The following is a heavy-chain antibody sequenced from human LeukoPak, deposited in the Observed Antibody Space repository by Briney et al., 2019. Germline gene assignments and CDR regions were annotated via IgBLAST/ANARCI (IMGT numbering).Heavy chain of an antibody. J-gene: IGHJ4*02. Sequence: ASVKVSFKASGYTFTGYLLHWVRQAPGQGLEWMGWINPNSGGTNCAQTFQGRVTMTRDTSISTAYMELSRLTSDDTAVYFCARELFDSGGFDYWGQGSLVTVSS. V-gene: IGHV1-2*02. CDR3: ARELFDSGGFDY. D-gene: IGHD3-10*01. CDR1: GYTFTGYL. CDR2: INPNSGGT.